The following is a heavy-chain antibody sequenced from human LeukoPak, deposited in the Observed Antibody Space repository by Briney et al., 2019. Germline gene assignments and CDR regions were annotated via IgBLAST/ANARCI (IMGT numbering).Heavy chain of an antibody. CDR2: IYYSGST. Sequence: SETLSLTCTVSGGSISSSSYYWGWIRQPPGKGLEWIGSIYYSGSTYYNPSLKSRVTISVDTSKNQFSLKLSSVTAADTAVYYCARRSSGDFDYWGQGTLVTVSS. V-gene: IGHV4-39*01. J-gene: IGHJ4*02. CDR3: ARRSSGDFDY. D-gene: IGHD6-19*01. CDR1: GGSISSSSYY.